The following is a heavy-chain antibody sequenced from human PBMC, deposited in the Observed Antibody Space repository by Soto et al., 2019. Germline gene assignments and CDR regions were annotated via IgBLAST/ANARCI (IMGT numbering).Heavy chain of an antibody. CDR2: INPNSGGA. CDR1: GYTFIGYY. J-gene: IGHJ4*02. CDR3: ARSGGGYDLGEY. Sequence: QVQLVQSGAEVKKPGASVKVSCKASGYTFIGYYIHWVRQAPGQGLEWMGWINPNSGGAKYSQKFQAWVTMTSDTSISTAYMELRRLKSDDTAVYYCARSGGGYDLGEYWGQGTLVTVSS. V-gene: IGHV1-2*04. D-gene: IGHD5-12*01.